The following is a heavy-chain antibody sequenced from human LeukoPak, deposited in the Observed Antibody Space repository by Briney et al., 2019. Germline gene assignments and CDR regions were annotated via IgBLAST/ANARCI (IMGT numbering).Heavy chain of an antibody. CDR3: TRWGYSSGLDAFDI. D-gene: IGHD5-18*01. V-gene: IGHV3-73*01. CDR2: IRSKANSYAT. Sequence: GGSLKLSCAASGFTFSGSAMHWVRQASGKGLEWVGRIRSKANSYATAYAASVKGRFTVSRDDSKNTAYLQMNSLKTEDTAVYYCTRWGYSSGLDAFDIWGQGTMVTVSS. CDR1: GFTFSGSA. J-gene: IGHJ3*02.